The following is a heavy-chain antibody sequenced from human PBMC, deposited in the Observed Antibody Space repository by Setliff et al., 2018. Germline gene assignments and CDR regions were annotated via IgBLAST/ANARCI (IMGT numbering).Heavy chain of an antibody. CDR1: GFTFSNYW. CDR3: AKDGYCSGGSCYTNWFDP. Sequence: PGGSLRLSCAASGFTFSNYWMSWVRQAPGKGLEWVANIQQGGGEKYYLDSVNGRFTISRDNAKDSLYLQMNSLRAEDTAIYYCAKDGYCSGGSCYTNWFDPWGQGTLVTVSS. J-gene: IGHJ5*02. CDR2: IQQGGGEK. D-gene: IGHD2-15*01. V-gene: IGHV3-7*01.